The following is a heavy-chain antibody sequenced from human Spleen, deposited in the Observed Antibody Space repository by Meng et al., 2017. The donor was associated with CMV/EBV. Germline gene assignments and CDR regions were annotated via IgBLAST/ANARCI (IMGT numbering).Heavy chain of an antibody. CDR2: ISSSSSYI. V-gene: IGHV3-21*01. J-gene: IGHJ4*02. D-gene: IGHD3-3*01. CDR1: GFTFSSYS. CDR3: ARLSLGFLEWSTDNNDY. Sequence: GFTFSSYSMNWVRQAPGKGLEWVSSISSSSSYIYYADSVKGRFTISRDNAKNSLYLQMNSLRAEDTAVYYCARLSLGFLEWSTDNNDYWGQGTLVTVSS.